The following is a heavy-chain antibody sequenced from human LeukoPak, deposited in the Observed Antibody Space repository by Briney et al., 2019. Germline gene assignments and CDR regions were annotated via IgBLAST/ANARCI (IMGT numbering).Heavy chain of an antibody. CDR3: ARGGINYDSSGYTPFDY. CDR1: GYTLISYG. Sequence: ASVKVSCKASGYTLISYGFSWVRQAAGQGLEWMGWISAHNGNTNYAHELQGRVTLTTDTSTSTAYMELRSLRSDDTAVYYCARGGINYDSSGYTPFDYWGQGTLVTVSS. CDR2: ISAHNGNT. D-gene: IGHD3-22*01. V-gene: IGHV1-18*01. J-gene: IGHJ4*02.